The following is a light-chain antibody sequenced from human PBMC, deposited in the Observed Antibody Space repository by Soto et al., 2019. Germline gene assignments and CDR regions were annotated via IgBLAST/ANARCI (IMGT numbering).Light chain of an antibody. J-gene: IGKJ3*01. V-gene: IGKV3D-15*01. CDR1: QSLNRN. Sequence: EILMTQSPAALSVSPGERATLSGRARQSLNRNLAWYQQKPGQAPRLIIYGASTRASGIPARFSGSGSGTEFTLTISSLQSEDFALYYCQHYNDWPPAFTFGPGTKVDL. CDR3: QHYNDWPPAFT. CDR2: GAS.